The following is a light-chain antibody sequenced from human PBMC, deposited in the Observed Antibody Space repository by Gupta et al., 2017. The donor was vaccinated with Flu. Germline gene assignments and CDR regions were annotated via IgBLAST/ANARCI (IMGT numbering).Light chain of an antibody. V-gene: IGLV1-40*01. CDR3: LSSDNTLSGSKV. CDR1: SSNIGAGYD. J-gene: IGLJ2*01. CDR2: VNY. Sequence: QSVLTQPASVSGAPWQRVTISCTGSSSNIGAGYDVQWYQQLPGQAPKLLLFVNYNRPSGVPDRFSGSNSGTSASLAITGPQPGDEAEYYCLSSDNTLSGSKVFGGGTKLTVL.